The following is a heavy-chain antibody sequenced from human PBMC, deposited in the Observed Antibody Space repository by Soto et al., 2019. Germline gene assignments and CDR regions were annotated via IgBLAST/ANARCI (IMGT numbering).Heavy chain of an antibody. Sequence: ASVKVSCTASGYTFTSYDINWVRQATGQGLEWMGWMNPNSGNTGYAQKFQGRVTMTRNTSISTAYMELSSLRSEDTAVYYCARGSRSDFWSGYYLSTAPYGGYDAFDIWGQGTMVTVSS. V-gene: IGHV1-8*01. CDR1: GYTFTSYD. CDR3: ARGSRSDFWSGYYLSTAPYGGYDAFDI. J-gene: IGHJ3*02. CDR2: MNPNSGNT. D-gene: IGHD3-3*01.